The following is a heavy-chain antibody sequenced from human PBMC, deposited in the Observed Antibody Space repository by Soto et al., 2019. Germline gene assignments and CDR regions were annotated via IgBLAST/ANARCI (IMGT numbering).Heavy chain of an antibody. CDR3: ARGRGIVLVPSAIGHYYGMDV. D-gene: IGHD2-2*02. CDR1: GGSFSGYY. Sequence: PSETLSLTCAVYGGSFSGYYWSWIRQPPGKGLEWIGEINHSGSTNYNPSLKSRVTISVDTSKNQFSLKLSSVTAADTAVYYCARGRGIVLVPSAIGHYYGMDVWGQGTTVT. J-gene: IGHJ6*02. CDR2: INHSGST. V-gene: IGHV4-34*01.